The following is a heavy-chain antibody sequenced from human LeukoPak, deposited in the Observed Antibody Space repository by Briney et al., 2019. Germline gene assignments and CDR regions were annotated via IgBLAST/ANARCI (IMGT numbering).Heavy chain of an antibody. V-gene: IGHV4-59*01. J-gene: IGHJ4*02. CDR1: GGSISSCY. CDR3: ARAGPRDGYNYPPFDY. CDR2: IYYSGST. Sequence: SETLSLTCTVSGGSISSCYWSWIRQPPGKGLEWIGYIYYSGSTNYNPSLKSRVTISVDTSKNQFSLKLSSVTAADTAVYYCARAGPRDGYNYPPFDYWGQGTLVTVSS. D-gene: IGHD5-24*01.